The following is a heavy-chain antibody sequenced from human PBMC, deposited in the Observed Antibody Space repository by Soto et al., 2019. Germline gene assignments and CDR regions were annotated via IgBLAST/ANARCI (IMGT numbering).Heavy chain of an antibody. CDR3: ARHGLLGKFDY. D-gene: IGHD3-16*01. CDR2: IYYSGST. CDR1: GGSISSYY. Sequence: SETLSLTCTVSGGSISSYYRSWTRQPPGKGLEWIGYIYYSGSTNYNPSLKSRVTISVDTSKNQFSLKLSSVTAADTAVYYCARHGLLGKFDYWGQGTLVTVSS. J-gene: IGHJ4*02. V-gene: IGHV4-59*08.